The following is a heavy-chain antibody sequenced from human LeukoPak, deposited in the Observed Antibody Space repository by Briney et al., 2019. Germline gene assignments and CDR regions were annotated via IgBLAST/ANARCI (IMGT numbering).Heavy chain of an antibody. Sequence: GGSLRLSCAASGFTFSSYWMSWVRQAPGKGLEWVANIKQDGSEKYYVDSVKGRFTISRDNAKNSLYLQMNSLRAEDTAVYYCARTYGDYVYILGYWGQGTLVTVSS. D-gene: IGHD4-17*01. CDR1: GFTFSSYW. J-gene: IGHJ4*02. CDR2: IKQDGSEK. CDR3: ARTYGDYVYILGY. V-gene: IGHV3-7*03.